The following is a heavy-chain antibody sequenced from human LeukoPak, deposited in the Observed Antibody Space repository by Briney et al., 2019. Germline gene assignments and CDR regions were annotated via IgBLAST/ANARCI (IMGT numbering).Heavy chain of an antibody. Sequence: GGSLRLSCAASGFTFSSYWMSWVRQAPGKGLEWVANIKQDGSEKYYVDSVKGRFTISRDNAKNSLYLQMNSLRAEDTAVYYCARTYGDYVYILGYWGQGTLVTVSS. D-gene: IGHD4-17*01. CDR1: GFTFSSYW. J-gene: IGHJ4*02. CDR2: IKQDGSEK. CDR3: ARTYGDYVYILGY. V-gene: IGHV3-7*03.